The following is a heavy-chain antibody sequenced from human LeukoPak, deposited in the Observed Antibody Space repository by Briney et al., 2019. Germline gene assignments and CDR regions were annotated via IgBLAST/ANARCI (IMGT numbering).Heavy chain of an antibody. J-gene: IGHJ4*02. Sequence: KPSETLSLTCTVSGGSISSYYWGWIRQPPGKGLEWIGYIYYSGSTNYNPSLKSRVTISVDTSKNQFSLELSSVTAADTAVYYCARVNDCGGDCYLYWGQGTLVTVSS. CDR3: ARVNDCGGDCYLY. V-gene: IGHV4-59*01. D-gene: IGHD2-21*02. CDR1: GGSISSYY. CDR2: IYYSGST.